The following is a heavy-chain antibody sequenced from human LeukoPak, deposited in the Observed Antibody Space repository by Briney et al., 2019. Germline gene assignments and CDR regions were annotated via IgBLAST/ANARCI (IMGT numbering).Heavy chain of an antibody. J-gene: IGHJ4*02. CDR2: ISYDGRNI. Sequence: GGSLRPSCAASGFTFNNYGMHWVRQAPGKGLEWVAAISYDGRNIHYPDSVKGRFTISRDISTDTLWLQMDSLRTEDTAVYYCAKGPLRGTAAAIDYWGQGTLVTVSS. CDR3: AKGPLRGTAAAIDY. V-gene: IGHV3-30*18. D-gene: IGHD2-2*01. CDR1: GFTFNNYG.